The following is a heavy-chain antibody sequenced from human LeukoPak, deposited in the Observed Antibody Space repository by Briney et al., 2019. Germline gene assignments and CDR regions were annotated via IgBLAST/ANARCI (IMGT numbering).Heavy chain of an antibody. D-gene: IGHD1-1*01. CDR3: ARENWIPPYYYFGMDV. CDR2: VFPISGPT. CDR1: GGTFSDYA. Sequence: SVKVSFKAYGGTFSDYAVHWVRQAPGRGLEWMGGVFPISGPTNYAQKFQGRVTITADDSTNTVYMDLSSLTSEDTAVYYCARENWIPPYYYFGMDVWGLGTTVTVSS. J-gene: IGHJ6*02. V-gene: IGHV1-69*13.